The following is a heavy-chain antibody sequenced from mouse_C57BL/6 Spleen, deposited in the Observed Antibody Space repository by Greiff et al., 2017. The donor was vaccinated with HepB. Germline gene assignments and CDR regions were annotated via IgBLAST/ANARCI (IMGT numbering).Heavy chain of an antibody. V-gene: IGHV1-52*01. CDR1: GYTFTSYW. CDR3: ARSGKWLPYYYAMDY. Sequence: VQLQQPGAELVRPGSSVKLSCKASGYTFTSYWMHWVKQRPIQGLEWIGNIDPSDSETHYNQKFKDKATLTVDKSSSTAYMQLSSLTSEDSAVYYCARSGKWLPYYYAMDYWGQGTSVTVSS. CDR2: IDPSDSET. D-gene: IGHD2-2*01. J-gene: IGHJ4*01.